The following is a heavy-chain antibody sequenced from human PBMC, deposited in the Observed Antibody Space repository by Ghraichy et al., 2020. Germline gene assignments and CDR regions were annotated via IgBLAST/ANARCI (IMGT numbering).Heavy chain of an antibody. Sequence: LSLTCAASGFPFSNYAMSWVRQAPGKGLEWVSTISGNGATTYYPDSVKGRFTISRDNSRNTLHLQMNSLRAEDTAVYYCIRQVWCDYWGQGTLVTVSS. CDR3: IRQVWCDY. D-gene: IGHD5-18*01. V-gene: IGHV3-23*01. CDR1: GFPFSNYA. CDR2: ISGNGATT. J-gene: IGHJ4*02.